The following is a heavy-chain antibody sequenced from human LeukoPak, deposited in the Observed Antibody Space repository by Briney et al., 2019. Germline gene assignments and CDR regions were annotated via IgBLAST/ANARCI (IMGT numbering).Heavy chain of an antibody. Sequence: ASVKVSCKASGYTFTDYYMHWVRQAPGQGLEWMGWINPYTGGTNYAQKFQGRVTMPRDSSISTAYMELSSLTSDDTAVYYCAGERGVQLERKLDHWGQGTLVTVSS. V-gene: IGHV1-2*02. D-gene: IGHD1-1*01. CDR2: INPYTGGT. CDR3: AGERGVQLERKLDH. J-gene: IGHJ4*02. CDR1: GYTFTDYY.